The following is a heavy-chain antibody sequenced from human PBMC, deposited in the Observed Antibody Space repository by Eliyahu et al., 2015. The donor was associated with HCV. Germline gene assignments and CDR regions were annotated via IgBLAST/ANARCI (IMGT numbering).Heavy chain of an antibody. D-gene: IGHD3-10*01. CDR1: GDSISRSSYY. CDR2: IYASGST. Sequence: LSLTCTVSGDSISRSSYYWTWVRQPPGKGLEWIGYIYASGSTNYNPSLKSRVTMSVDTSKNQFSLKLNSVTAADTAVYYCARRGDSWGQGFLVTVSS. J-gene: IGHJ4*02. V-gene: IGHV4-61*01. CDR3: ARRGDS.